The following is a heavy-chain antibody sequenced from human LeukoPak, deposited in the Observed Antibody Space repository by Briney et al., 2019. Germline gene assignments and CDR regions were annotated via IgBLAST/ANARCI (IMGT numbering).Heavy chain of an antibody. J-gene: IGHJ4*02. CDR1: GGSFSGYY. CDR3: ARGGGNSSGWYYFDY. Sequence: PSETLSLTCAVYGGSFSGYYWSWIRQTPGKGLEWIGEINHSGSTNYNPSLKSRVTISVDTSKNQFSLKLSSVTAADTAVYYCARGGGNSSGWYYFDYWGQGTLVTVSS. V-gene: IGHV4-34*01. CDR2: INHSGST. D-gene: IGHD6-19*01.